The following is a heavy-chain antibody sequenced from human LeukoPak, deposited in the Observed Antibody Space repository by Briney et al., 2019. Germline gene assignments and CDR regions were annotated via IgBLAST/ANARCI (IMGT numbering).Heavy chain of an antibody. D-gene: IGHD3-16*02. V-gene: IGHV3-30*02. Sequence: GGSLRLSCVGSTFTFSDYGMHWVRQAPGKGLEWVAFIRNDGGKTYYADSAKGRFTISRDNSRHTLYLQMNSLRAEDTAVFYCAKDGVILAPGVYWYMDVWGRGTTVTVSS. CDR1: TFTFSDYG. J-gene: IGHJ6*03. CDR2: IRNDGGKT. CDR3: AKDGVILAPGVYWYMDV.